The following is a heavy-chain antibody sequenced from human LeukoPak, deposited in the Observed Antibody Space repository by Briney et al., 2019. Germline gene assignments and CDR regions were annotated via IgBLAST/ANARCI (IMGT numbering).Heavy chain of an antibody. CDR3: ARVPHCDSNGCYDGGRYCEH. V-gene: IGHV4-4*02. CDR1: GGSISSNNW. D-gene: IGHD3-22*01. CDR2: IFHSGST. J-gene: IGHJ4*02. Sequence: SGTLSLTCAVSGGSISSNNWWSWVRQPPGRGLEWIGEIFHSGSTNYNPSLKSRVTISVDKSKNQFSLELNSVTAADTAVYYCARVPHCDSNGCYDGGRYCEHWGQGALVTVSS.